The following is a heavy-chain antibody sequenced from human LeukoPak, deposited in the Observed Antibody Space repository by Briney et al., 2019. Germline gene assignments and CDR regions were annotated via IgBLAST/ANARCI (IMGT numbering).Heavy chain of an antibody. CDR3: AKDIYGGAIDY. CDR1: GFTFSDYW. Sequence: GGSLRLSCAASGFTFSDYWMTWVRQAPGKGLEWVANTKEDGIKTYYADSVKGRFTISRDNAKNSLYLQMNSLRAEDTALYYCAKDIYGGAIDYWGQGTLVTVSS. J-gene: IGHJ4*02. D-gene: IGHD1-26*01. CDR2: TKEDGIKT. V-gene: IGHV3-7*03.